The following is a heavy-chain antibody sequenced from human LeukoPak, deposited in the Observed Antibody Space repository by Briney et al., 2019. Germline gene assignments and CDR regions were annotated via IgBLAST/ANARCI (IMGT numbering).Heavy chain of an antibody. Sequence: GRSLRLSCAASGFTFSSYAMHWVRQAPGKGLEWVAVISYDGSNKYYADSVKGRFTISRDNSKNTLYLQMNSLRAEDTAVYNCAKEYSSSWYSTLDYWGQGTLVTVSS. CDR3: AKEYSSSWYSTLDY. CDR1: GFTFSSYA. D-gene: IGHD6-13*01. V-gene: IGHV3-30*01. CDR2: ISYDGSNK. J-gene: IGHJ4*02.